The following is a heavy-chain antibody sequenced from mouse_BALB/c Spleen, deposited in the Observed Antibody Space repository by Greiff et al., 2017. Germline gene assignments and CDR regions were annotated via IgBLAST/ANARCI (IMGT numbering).Heavy chain of an antibody. D-gene: IGHD2-3*01. J-gene: IGHJ3*01. V-gene: IGHV5-6-4*01. CDR3: TRDGDGYYGD. Sequence: EVHLVESGGGLVKPGGSLKLSCAASGFTFSSYTMSWVRQTPEKRLEWVATISSGGSYTYYPDSVKGRFTISRDNAKNTLYLQMSSLKSEDTAMYYCTRDGDGYYGDGGQGTLVTVSA. CDR2: ISSGGSYT. CDR1: GFTFSSYT.